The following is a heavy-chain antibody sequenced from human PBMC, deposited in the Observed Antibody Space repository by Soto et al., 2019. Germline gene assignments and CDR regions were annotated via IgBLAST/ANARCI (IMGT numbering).Heavy chain of an antibody. D-gene: IGHD4-17*01. Sequence: QVQLQESGPGLVKPSQTLSLTCTVSGGSISSGGYYWSWIRQHPGKGMEWIGYIYYSGSTYYNPSLKSRVTISVDTSKNQFSLKLSSVTAADKAVYYCARGQIDDYGDYPQNYYYYYGMDVWGQGTTVTVSS. CDR2: IYYSGST. CDR1: GGSISSGGYY. V-gene: IGHV4-31*03. CDR3: ARGQIDDYGDYPQNYYYYYGMDV. J-gene: IGHJ6*02.